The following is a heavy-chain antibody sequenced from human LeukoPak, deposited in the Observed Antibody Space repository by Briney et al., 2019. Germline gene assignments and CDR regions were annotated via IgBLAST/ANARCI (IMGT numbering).Heavy chain of an antibody. V-gene: IGHV3-9*01. J-gene: IGHJ4*02. CDR2: ISWNSGSI. D-gene: IGHD6-13*01. CDR3: AKTAYSSSWFDY. CDR1: GFTFDDYA. Sequence: GGSLRLSCAASGFTFDDYAMHWVRQAPGKGLEGVSGISWNSGSIGYADSVKGRFTISRDNAKNSLYLQMNSLRAEDTALYYCAKTAYSSSWFDYWGQGTLVTVSS.